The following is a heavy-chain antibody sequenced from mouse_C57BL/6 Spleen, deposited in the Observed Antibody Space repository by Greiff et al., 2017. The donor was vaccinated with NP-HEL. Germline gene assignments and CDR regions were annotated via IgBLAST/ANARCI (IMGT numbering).Heavy chain of an antibody. D-gene: IGHD1-1*01. CDR3: ARSYYYGSSYEAWLAY. CDR2: IYPGSGST. V-gene: IGHV1-55*01. Sequence: QVQLQQPGAELVKPGASVKMSCKASGYTFTSYWITWVKQRPGQGLEWIGDIYPGSGSTNYNEKFKSKATLTVDTSSSTAYMQLSSLTSEDSAVYYCARSYYYGSSYEAWLAYWGQGTLVTVSA. J-gene: IGHJ3*01. CDR1: GYTFTSYW.